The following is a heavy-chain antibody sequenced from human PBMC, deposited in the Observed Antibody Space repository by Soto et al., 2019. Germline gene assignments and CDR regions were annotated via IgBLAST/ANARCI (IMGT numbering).Heavy chain of an antibody. V-gene: IGHV3-23*01. Sequence: PGGSLRLSCAASGFTFSSYAMSWVRQAPGKGLEWVSAISGSGGSTYYADSVKGRFTISRDNSKNTLYLQMNSLRAEDTAVYYCAKDGPTLRYCSSTSCQKTCGVYYFDYWGQGTLVTVSS. CDR2: ISGSGGST. J-gene: IGHJ4*02. CDR1: GFTFSSYA. CDR3: AKDGPTLRYCSSTSCQKTCGVYYFDY. D-gene: IGHD2-2*01.